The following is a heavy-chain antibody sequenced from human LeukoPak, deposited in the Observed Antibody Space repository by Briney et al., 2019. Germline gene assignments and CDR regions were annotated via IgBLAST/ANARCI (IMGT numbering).Heavy chain of an antibody. CDR2: VTNNGDTT. Sequence: GGSLRLSCAASGFIFNTHSMNWVRQSPGKGLEYVSVVTNNGDTTYYANSVKGRFTISRDNSKSTLFLQMDSLRGEDMGVYYCARGHPYNYGSNYMDVWGSGTTVTVS. D-gene: IGHD3-10*01. CDR1: GFIFNTHS. CDR3: ARGHPYNYGSNYMDV. V-gene: IGHV3-64*01. J-gene: IGHJ6*03.